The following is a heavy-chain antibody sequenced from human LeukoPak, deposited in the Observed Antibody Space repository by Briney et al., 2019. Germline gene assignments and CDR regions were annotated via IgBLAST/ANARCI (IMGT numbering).Heavy chain of an antibody. J-gene: IGHJ3*02. V-gene: IGHV4-34*01. Sequence: SETLSLTCAVYGGSFSGYYWSWIRQPPGKGLEWIGEINHSGSTNYNPSLKSRVTISVDTSKNQFSLKLSSVTAADTAVYYCARHRASIAVVNDAFDIWGQGTMVTVSS. CDR3: ARHRASIAVVNDAFDI. D-gene: IGHD6-19*01. CDR1: GGSFSGYY. CDR2: INHSGST.